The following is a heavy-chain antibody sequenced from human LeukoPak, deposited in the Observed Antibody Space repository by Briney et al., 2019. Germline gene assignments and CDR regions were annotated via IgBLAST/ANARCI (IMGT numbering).Heavy chain of an antibody. CDR3: AKASASTVTSP. J-gene: IGHJ5*02. Sequence: ASVKVSCKASGYTFTSYGISWVRQAPGQGLEWMGWISTYNGNTNYAQNLQGRVTMTTDTSTNTAYMELRSLRSDDTAVYYCAKASASTVTSPWGQGTLVTASS. CDR2: ISTYNGNT. D-gene: IGHD4-17*01. CDR1: GYTFTSYG. V-gene: IGHV1-18*01.